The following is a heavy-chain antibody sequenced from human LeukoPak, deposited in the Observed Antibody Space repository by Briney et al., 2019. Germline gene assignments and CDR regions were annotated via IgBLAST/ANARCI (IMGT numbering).Heavy chain of an antibody. CDR3: ARAGASYFDY. J-gene: IGHJ4*02. D-gene: IGHD1-26*01. CDR1: GFTFSSYA. CDR2: ISYDGSNK. V-gene: IGHV3-30*07. Sequence: GGSLRLSCAASGFTFSSYAMHWVRQAPGKGLEWVAVISYDGSNKYYADSVKGRFTISRDNSKNTLYLQMNSLRAEDTAVYYCARAGASYFDYWGQGTLVTVSS.